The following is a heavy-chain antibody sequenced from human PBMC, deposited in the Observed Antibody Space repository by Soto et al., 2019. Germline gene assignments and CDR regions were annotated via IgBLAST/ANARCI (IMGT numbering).Heavy chain of an antibody. CDR2: IYYSGST. D-gene: IGHD6-6*01. J-gene: IGHJ4*02. Sequence: SGTLYIILTVSCGYISCGGYSWSSISQPPGKGLEWIGYIYYSGSTYYNPSLKSRVTISVDTYENQFSLNLSAVTAADTAVYFCARAEDGSSSFHFDYWGQGTLVTVSS. CDR1: CGYISCGGYS. CDR3: ARAEDGSSSFHFDY. V-gene: IGHV4-30-4*01.